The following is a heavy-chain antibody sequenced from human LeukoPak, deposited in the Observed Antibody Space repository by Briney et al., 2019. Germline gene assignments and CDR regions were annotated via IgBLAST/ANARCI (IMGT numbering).Heavy chain of an antibody. CDR1: GGSISSSSYY. Sequence: PSETLSLTCTVSGGSISSSSYYWSWIRQPPGKGLEWIGEINHSGSTNYNPSLKSRVTISVDTSKNQFSLKLSSVTAADTAVYYCASSNGGNSDYWGQGTLVTVSS. CDR2: INHSGST. J-gene: IGHJ4*02. V-gene: IGHV4-39*07. CDR3: ASSNGGNSDY. D-gene: IGHD4-23*01.